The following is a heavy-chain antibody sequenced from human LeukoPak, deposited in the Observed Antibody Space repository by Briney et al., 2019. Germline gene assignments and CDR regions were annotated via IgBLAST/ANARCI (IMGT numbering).Heavy chain of an antibody. V-gene: IGHV1-46*01. CDR1: GYTVTNYY. Sequence: ASVKVSCKASGYTVTNYYLHWVRQAPGQGLEWMGILIPSGGSTSYAQKFQGRVTVTRDTSTSTVHMELSGLRSEDTAVYYCARDQEGFDYWGQGTLVTVSS. J-gene: IGHJ4*02. CDR2: LIPSGGST. CDR3: ARDQEGFDY.